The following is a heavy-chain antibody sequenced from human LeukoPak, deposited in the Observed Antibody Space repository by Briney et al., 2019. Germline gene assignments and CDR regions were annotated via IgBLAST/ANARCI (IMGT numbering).Heavy chain of an antibody. V-gene: IGHV3-11*04. CDR2: ISSSGSTI. CDR3: ARLDYYGSGSYFDY. J-gene: IGHJ4*02. CDR1: GFTFSDYY. Sequence: PGGSLRLSCAASGFTFSDYYMNWVRQAPGKGLEWVSYISSSGSTIYYADSVKGRFTISRDNARNSLYLQMNSLRAEDTAVYYCARLDYYGSGSYFDYWGQGTLVTVSS. D-gene: IGHD3-10*01.